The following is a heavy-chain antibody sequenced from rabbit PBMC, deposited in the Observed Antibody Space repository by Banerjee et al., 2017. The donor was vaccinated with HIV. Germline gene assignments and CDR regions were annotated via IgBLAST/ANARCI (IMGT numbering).Heavy chain of an antibody. D-gene: IGHD4-1*01. CDR1: GFSFSNKYV. CDR3: ARDLAGVIGWNFGL. CDR2: IDAGSSGKT. V-gene: IGHV1S45*01. Sequence: QEQLEESGGDLVKPEGSLTLTCTASGFSFSNKYVMCWVRQAPGKGLEWIACIDAGSSGKTYYASWAKGRFTISKTSSTTVTVQMTSLTAADTATYFCARDLAGVIGWNFGLWGQGTLVTVS. J-gene: IGHJ6*01.